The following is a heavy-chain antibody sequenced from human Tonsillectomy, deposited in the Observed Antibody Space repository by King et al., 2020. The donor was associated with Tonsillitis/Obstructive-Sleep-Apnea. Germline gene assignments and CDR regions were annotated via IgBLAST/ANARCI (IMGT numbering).Heavy chain of an antibody. J-gene: IGHJ4*02. CDR2: IYSGGDT. CDR3: ARDWEIDVWSGPVD. CDR1: GFTVSGNY. V-gene: IGHV3-66*01. Sequence: VQLVESGGGLVQPGGSLRLSCAAAGFTVSGNYMTCVRQAVGKGLECVSGIYSGGDTYYPDSVNGRFTISRDKSKNTLYLQMNSLRAEDTAVYYCARDWEIDVWSGPVDWGQGTLVTVSS. D-gene: IGHD3-3*01.